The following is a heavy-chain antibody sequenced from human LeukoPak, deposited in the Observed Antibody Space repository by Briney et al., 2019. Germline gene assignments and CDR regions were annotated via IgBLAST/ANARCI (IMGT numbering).Heavy chain of an antibody. J-gene: IGHJ3*02. CDR2: IYYSGST. CDR3: ARVCDSSGYYPDAFDI. V-gene: IGHV4-31*03. CDR1: VGSISSGCYY. D-gene: IGHD3-22*01. Sequence: SRTLSLTCTVSVGSISSGCYYWSWVRQHPGKGLQWIGYIYYSGSTYYNPSLKSRVTISVDTSKNQFSLKLSSVTAADTAVYYCARVCDSSGYYPDAFDIWGQGTMVTVSS.